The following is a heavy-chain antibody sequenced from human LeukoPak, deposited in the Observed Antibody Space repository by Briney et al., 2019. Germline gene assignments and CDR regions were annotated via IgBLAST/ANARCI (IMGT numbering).Heavy chain of an antibody. D-gene: IGHD3-16*01. Sequence: SETLSLTCTVSGGSISSYYWSWIRQPPGKGLEWIGYIYYSGSTNYNPSLKSRVTISVDTSKNQFSLKLSSVTAADAAVYYCASSVIGGSYVLLDYWGQGTLVTVSS. CDR1: GGSISSYY. CDR3: ASSVIGGSYVLLDY. V-gene: IGHV4-59*01. CDR2: IYYSGST. J-gene: IGHJ4*02.